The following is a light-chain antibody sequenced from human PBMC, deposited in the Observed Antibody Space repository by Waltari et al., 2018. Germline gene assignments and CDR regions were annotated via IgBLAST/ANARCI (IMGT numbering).Light chain of an antibody. V-gene: IGKV4-1*01. Sequence: DIVMTQSPESLAVSLGERPTINCKSSQSVSYTSKNKNYLAWYQQKQGQPPKLLIYWPSTREPGVPDRFSGSGSGTDFTLTISSRQAEDVALYFCQQYYSAPPTFGQGTKVEVK. CDR1: QSVSYTSKNKNY. CDR2: WPS. CDR3: QQYYSAPPT. J-gene: IGKJ1*01.